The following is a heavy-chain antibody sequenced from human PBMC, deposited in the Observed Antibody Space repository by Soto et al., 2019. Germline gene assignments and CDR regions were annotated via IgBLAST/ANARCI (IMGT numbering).Heavy chain of an antibody. V-gene: IGHV4-31*03. Sequence: QVQLQESGPGLVKPSQTLSLTCTVSGGSISSGAFYWNWIRQHPGKGLEWIGYIYYSGSTYYNPSLKSRVTISMDTSKNQFSLKLTSVTAADTAVYYCARGEHSDRNFDYWGQGTLVTVSS. CDR3: ARGEHSDRNFDY. CDR2: IYYSGST. D-gene: IGHD6-6*01. CDR1: GGSISSGAFY. J-gene: IGHJ4*02.